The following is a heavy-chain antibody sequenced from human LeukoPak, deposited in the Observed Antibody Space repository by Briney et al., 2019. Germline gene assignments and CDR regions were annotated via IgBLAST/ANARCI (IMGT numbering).Heavy chain of an antibody. CDR3: AREERPSGSGSYYLSNWFDP. D-gene: IGHD3-10*01. V-gene: IGHV4-39*07. J-gene: IGHJ5*02. CDR2: IYYSGST. CDR1: GGSISSSSYY. Sequence: SETLSLTCTVSGGSISSSSYYWGWIRQPPGKGLEWNGSIYYSGSTYYNPPLKSRVTISVDTSKNQFSLKLSSVTAADTAVYYCAREERPSGSGSYYLSNWFDPWGQGTLVTVSS.